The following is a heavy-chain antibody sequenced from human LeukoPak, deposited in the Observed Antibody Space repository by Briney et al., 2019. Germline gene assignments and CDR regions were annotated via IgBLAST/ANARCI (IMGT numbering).Heavy chain of an antibody. CDR3: TTWTDLYDY. CDR2: IRSKTDGCIT. D-gene: IGHD3/OR15-3a*01. V-gene: IGHV3-15*01. Sequence: GGSLRLSCAASGFTFSNAWMSWVRQAPGKGLEWVGRIRSKTDGCITDYAGAGKERFIISRDDSRDTLYLQMNSLRIEDTAVYYCTTWTDLYDYWGQGTLVTVSS. CDR1: GFTFSNAW. J-gene: IGHJ4*02.